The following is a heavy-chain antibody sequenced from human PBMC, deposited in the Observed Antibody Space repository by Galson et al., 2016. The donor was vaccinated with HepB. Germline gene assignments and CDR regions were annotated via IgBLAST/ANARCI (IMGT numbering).Heavy chain of an antibody. CDR1: GFTFSQYA. CDR3: VKGFLRWTTNDVFDM. Sequence: SLRLSCAASGFTFSQYAMHWVRQAPGKGLEWVSLISYDGINTFYADSVKGRFTISRDNSNNTVDLQMNSLRAEDTAVYYCVKGFLRWTTNDVFDMWGQGTKVTVSS. D-gene: IGHD4-23*01. CDR2: ISYDGINT. V-gene: IGHV3-30-3*01. J-gene: IGHJ3*02.